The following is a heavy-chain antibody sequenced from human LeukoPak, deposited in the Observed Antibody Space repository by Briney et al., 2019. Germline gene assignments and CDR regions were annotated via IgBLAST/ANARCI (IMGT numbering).Heavy chain of an antibody. J-gene: IGHJ4*02. V-gene: IGHV3-53*01. CDR3: ASSYPYYSSTSCPVDFDY. CDR1: GFTVSSNY. CDR2: IYSGGST. Sequence: GGSLRLSCAASGFTVSSNYMSWVRQAPGKGLEWVSVIYSGGSTYYADSVKGRFTISRDNSKNTLYLQMNSLRAEDTAVYYCASSYPYYSSTSCPVDFDYWGQGTLVTVSS. D-gene: IGHD2-2*01.